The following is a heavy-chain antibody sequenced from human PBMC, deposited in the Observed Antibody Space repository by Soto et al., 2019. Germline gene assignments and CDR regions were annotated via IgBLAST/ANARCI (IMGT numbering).Heavy chain of an antibody. CDR1: GFTFSSYA. J-gene: IGHJ4*01. CDR2: ISGSGGST. V-gene: IGHV3-23*01. CDR3: ARDRHYAWGSDNPPPDY. Sequence: PGGSLRLSCAASGFTFSSYAMSWVRQAPGKGLEWVSAISGSGGSTYYADSVKGRFTISRDNSKNTLYLQMNSLRAEDTAVYYCARDRHYAWGSDNPPPDYWGQGTLVTVSS. D-gene: IGHD3-10*01.